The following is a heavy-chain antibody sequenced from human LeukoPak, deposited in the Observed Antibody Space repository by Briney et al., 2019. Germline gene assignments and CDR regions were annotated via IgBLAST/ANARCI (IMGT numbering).Heavy chain of an antibody. V-gene: IGHV3-30*18. J-gene: IGHJ4*02. CDR3: AKDGKHYDRKPYYFDY. D-gene: IGHD3-22*01. CDR1: GFTFSSYG. CDR2: ISYDGSNK. Sequence: PGRSLRLSCAPSGFTFSSYGMHWVRQAPGTGLEWVAVISYDGSNKYYADSVKGRLTISRDNSKNTLYLQMNSLRAEDTAVYYCAKDGKHYDRKPYYFDYWGQGTLVTVSS.